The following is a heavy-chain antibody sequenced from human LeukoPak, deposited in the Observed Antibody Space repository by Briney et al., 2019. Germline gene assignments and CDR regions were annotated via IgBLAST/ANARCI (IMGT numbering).Heavy chain of an antibody. J-gene: IGHJ4*02. CDR3: ARGIPGDY. CDR2: ISTTSDTI. V-gene: IGHV3-48*01. Sequence: GGSLRLSCAASGFTFTNYNMNWVRQAPGKGLEWVSYISTTSDTIYYTDSVKGRFTISRDNAKNSLYLQMNSLRAEDTAVYYCARGIPGDYWGQGTLVTVSS. D-gene: IGHD5-18*01. CDR1: GFTFTNYN.